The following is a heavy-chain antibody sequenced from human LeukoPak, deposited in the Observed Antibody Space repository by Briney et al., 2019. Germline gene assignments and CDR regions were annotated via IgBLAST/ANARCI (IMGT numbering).Heavy chain of an antibody. D-gene: IGHD6-19*01. CDR2: INHSGYT. Sequence: SETLSLTCAVSGVPFSNYYWSWVRQSPGQGLEWIGEINHSGYTNYNPSLKSRVTMSIDTSKNQFSLKLTPVTAADAGVYYCTRAVAGHPDWGQGTLVTVST. CDR3: TRAVAGHPD. V-gene: IGHV4-34*01. J-gene: IGHJ4*02. CDR1: GVPFSNYY.